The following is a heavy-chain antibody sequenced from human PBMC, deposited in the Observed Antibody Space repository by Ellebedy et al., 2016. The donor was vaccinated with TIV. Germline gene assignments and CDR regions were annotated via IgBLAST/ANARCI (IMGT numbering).Heavy chain of an antibody. J-gene: IGHJ4*02. CDR3: TRLMDYYDSSGIKSPDFDY. V-gene: IGHV3-13*04. D-gene: IGHD3-22*01. CDR1: GFTFSSYD. Sequence: GESLKISXAASGFTFSSYDMHWVRQATGKGLEWVSAIGTAGDTYYPGSVKGRFTISRENAKNSLYLQMNSLRAGDTAVYYCTRLMDYYDSSGIKSPDFDYWGQGTLVTVSS. CDR2: IGTAGDT.